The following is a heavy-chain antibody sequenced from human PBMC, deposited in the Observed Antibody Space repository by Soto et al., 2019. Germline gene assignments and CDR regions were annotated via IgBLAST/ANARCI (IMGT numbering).Heavy chain of an antibody. CDR2: IHYSGTS. V-gene: IGHV4-39*01. Sequence: PSETLSLTCSVSGDSISSSSQYWGWIRQPPGKGLEWIGSIHYSGTSYYNPSLKSRVTTFVDTSKNQLSLKLSSVTAADTAVYYCARHWIAGSSIPWGQGTLVTVPQ. J-gene: IGHJ5*02. CDR3: ARHWIAGSSIP. CDR1: GDSISSSSQY. D-gene: IGHD2-21*01.